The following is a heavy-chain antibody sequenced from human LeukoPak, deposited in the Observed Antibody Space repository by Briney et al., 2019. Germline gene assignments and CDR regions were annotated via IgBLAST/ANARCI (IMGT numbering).Heavy chain of an antibody. CDR2: INHSGST. V-gene: IGHV4-34*01. J-gene: IGHJ4*02. Sequence: KTSETLSLTCAVYGGSFSGYYWSWIRQPPGKGLEWIGEINHSGSTNYNPSLKSRVTISVDTSENQFSLKLSSVTVADTAVYYCARKYDSSGYYDYWGQGTLVTVSS. CDR3: ARKYDSSGYYDY. D-gene: IGHD3-22*01. CDR1: GGSFSGYY.